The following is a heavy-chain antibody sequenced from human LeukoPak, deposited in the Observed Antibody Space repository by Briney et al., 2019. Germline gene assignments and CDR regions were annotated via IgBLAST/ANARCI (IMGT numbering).Heavy chain of an antibody. CDR3: ARSYCSGGSCYSFDY. D-gene: IGHD2-15*01. CDR1: GFTFSNYG. CDR2: IWYDGNNK. V-gene: IGHV3-33*01. Sequence: GRSLRLSCAASGFTFSNYGMHWVRQAPGKGLERVAVIWYDGNNKYYADSVKGRFTISRDNSKNTLYLQMNSLRAEDTAVYYCARSYCSGGSCYSFDYWGQGTLVTVSS. J-gene: IGHJ4*02.